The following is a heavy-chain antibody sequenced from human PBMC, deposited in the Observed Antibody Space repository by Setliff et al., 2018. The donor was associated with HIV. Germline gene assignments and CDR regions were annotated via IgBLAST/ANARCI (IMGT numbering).Heavy chain of an antibody. V-gene: IGHV4-4*07. D-gene: IGHD2-15*01. CDR2: IFSSGTT. CDR3: AREGWSDHYYYYMDV. CDR1: GGSISSYY. J-gene: IGHJ6*03. Sequence: PSETLSLTCSVSGGSISSYYRNWIRQPAGKGLEWIGRIFSSGTTNYNPSLQSRITMSVDTSKNQLSLKLNSVTAADTAVYYCAREGWSDHYYYYMDVWDKGTTVTVS.